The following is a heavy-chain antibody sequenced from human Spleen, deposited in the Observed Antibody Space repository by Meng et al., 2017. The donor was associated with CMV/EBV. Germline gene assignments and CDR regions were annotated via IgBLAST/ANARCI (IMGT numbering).Heavy chain of an antibody. J-gene: IGHJ6*02. D-gene: IGHD2/OR15-2a*01. CDR3: AREAGYFGYGMDV. CDR2: INPNSGGT. V-gene: IGHV1-2*02. CDR1: GYTFTGYY. Sequence: GESLKISCKASGYTFTGYYMHWVRQAPGQGLEWMGWINPNSGGTNYAQKFQGRVTMTRDTSISTAYMELSRLRSDDTAVYYCAREAGYFGYGMDVWGQGTTVTVSS.